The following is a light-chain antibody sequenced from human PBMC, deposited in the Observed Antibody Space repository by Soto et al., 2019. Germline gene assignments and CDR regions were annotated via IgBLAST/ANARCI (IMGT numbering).Light chain of an antibody. CDR1: QSVTSSY. V-gene: IGKV3-20*01. J-gene: IGKJ4*01. Sequence: EIVLTQSPGTLSLSPGERVTLSCRAGQSVTSSYLAWYQQKPGQAPRLLIYDASSRATGIPDRFSGSGSGTDFILTISRLELEDFAVYYCQQYGSSLLTFGGGTKVEIK. CDR3: QQYGSSLLT. CDR2: DAS.